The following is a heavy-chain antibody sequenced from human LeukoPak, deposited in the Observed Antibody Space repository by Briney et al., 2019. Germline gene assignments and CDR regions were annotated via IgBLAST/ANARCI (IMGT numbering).Heavy chain of an antibody. J-gene: IGHJ4*02. V-gene: IGHV5-51*01. CDR1: GYSFTSYW. Sequence: GESLKISCKGSGYSFTSYWIGWVRQMPGKGLEWMGIIYPGDSDTRYSPSFQGQVTISADKSISTAYLQWSSLKASDTAMYYCARPYDFWSGYQPVDYWGQGTLVTVSS. CDR2: IYPGDSDT. CDR3: ARPYDFWSGYQPVDY. D-gene: IGHD3-3*01.